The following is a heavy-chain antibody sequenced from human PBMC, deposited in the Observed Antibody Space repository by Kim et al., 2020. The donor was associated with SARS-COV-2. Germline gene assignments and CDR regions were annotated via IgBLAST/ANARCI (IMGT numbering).Heavy chain of an antibody. CDR2: ISAYNGNT. V-gene: IGHV1-18*04. CDR3: ARDLRSATSPNITIFGVDRFYGRDV. D-gene: IGHD3-3*01. Sequence: ASVKVSCKASGYTFTSYGISWVRQAPGQGLEWMGWISAYNGNTNYAQKLQGRVTMTTDTSTSTAYMELRSLRSDDTAVYYCARDLRSATSPNITIFGVDRFYGRDVWGQGTTVTVSS. CDR1: GYTFTSYG. J-gene: IGHJ6*02.